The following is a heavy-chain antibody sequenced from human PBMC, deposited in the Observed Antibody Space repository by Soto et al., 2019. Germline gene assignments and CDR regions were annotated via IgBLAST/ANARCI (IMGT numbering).Heavy chain of an antibody. CDR3: ARGRSSPNFDP. Sequence: QVQLVQSGAEVRKPGSSVTVSCKISGGTFTNYVISWLRQAPGQGLEWMGGLIPIFGAANLAQKFQGRVTITADESTSTVNMEWSSLTSQDTAVYYCARGRSSPNFDPWGQGTLVTVSS. D-gene: IGHD6-6*01. CDR2: LIPIFGAA. V-gene: IGHV1-69*01. CDR1: GGTFTNYV. J-gene: IGHJ5*02.